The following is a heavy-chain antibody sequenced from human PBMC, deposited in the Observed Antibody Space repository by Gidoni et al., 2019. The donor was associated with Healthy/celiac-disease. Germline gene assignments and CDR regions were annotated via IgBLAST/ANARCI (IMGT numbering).Heavy chain of an antibody. Sequence: EVQLLESGGGLVQPGGSLRLSCAASGFPFSSYAMSWVRQAPGKGLEWVSAISGSGGSTYYADSVKGRFTISRDNSKNTLYLQMNSLRAEDTAVYYCAKDGRIAVVGNWDYWGQGTLVTVSS. J-gene: IGHJ4*02. CDR1: GFPFSSYA. CDR3: AKDGRIAVVGNWDY. CDR2: ISGSGGST. V-gene: IGHV3-23*01. D-gene: IGHD6-19*01.